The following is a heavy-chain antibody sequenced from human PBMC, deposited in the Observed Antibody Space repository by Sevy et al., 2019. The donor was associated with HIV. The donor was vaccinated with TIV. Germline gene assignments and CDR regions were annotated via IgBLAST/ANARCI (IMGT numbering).Heavy chain of an antibody. D-gene: IGHD2-15*01. CDR3: ARGGESEGVVVVAADY. J-gene: IGHJ4*02. CDR1: GFTFSDYY. V-gene: IGHV3-11*01. Sequence: GGSLRLSCAASGFTFSDYYMSWIRHAPGKGLEWVSYISSSGSTIYYADSVKGRFTISRDNAKNSLYLQMNSLRAEDTAVYYCARGGESEGVVVVAADYWGQGTLVTVSS. CDR2: ISSSGSTI.